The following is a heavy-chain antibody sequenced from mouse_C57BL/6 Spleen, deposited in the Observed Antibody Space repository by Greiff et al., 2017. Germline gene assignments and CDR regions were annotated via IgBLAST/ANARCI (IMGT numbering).Heavy chain of an antibody. CDR1: GYTFTSSW. J-gene: IGHJ3*01. CDR3: ARRGGSSLFAY. CDR2: IHPNSGST. D-gene: IGHD1-1*01. Sequence: VQLQQPGAELVKPGASVKLSCKASGYTFTSSWMHWVKQRPGQGLEWIGMIHPNSGSTNYNEKFKSKATLTVDKSSSTAYMQLSSLTSEDSAVYYCARRGGSSLFAYWGQGTLVTVSA. V-gene: IGHV1-64*01.